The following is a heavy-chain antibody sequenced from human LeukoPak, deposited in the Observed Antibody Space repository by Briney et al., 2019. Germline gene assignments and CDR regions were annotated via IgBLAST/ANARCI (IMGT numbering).Heavy chain of an antibody. J-gene: IGHJ4*02. V-gene: IGHV3-30*18. D-gene: IGHD1-26*01. Sequence: GGSLRLSCAASGFTFRSYAMSWVRQAPGKGLEWVAVISYDGSNKYYADSVKGRFTISRDNSKNTLYLQMNSLRAEDTAVYYCAKERGGSYYFDYWGQGTLVTVSS. CDR1: GFTFRSYA. CDR3: AKERGGSYYFDY. CDR2: ISYDGSNK.